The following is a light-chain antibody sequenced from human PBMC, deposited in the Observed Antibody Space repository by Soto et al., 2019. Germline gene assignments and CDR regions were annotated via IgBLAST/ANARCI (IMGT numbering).Light chain of an antibody. CDR2: DSS. Sequence: EIVLTQSPDILSLSPGERATLSCRASQSVSSYLAWYQQKPGQTPRLLIYDSSNRATGVPARFSGSGSGTDFTLTISSLEPEDFAVYYCQQRGNWPPFTFGPGTKVDIK. CDR1: QSVSSY. CDR3: QQRGNWPPFT. J-gene: IGKJ3*01. V-gene: IGKV3-11*01.